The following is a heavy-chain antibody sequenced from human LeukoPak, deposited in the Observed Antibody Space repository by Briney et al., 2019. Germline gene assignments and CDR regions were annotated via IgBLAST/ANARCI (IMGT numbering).Heavy chain of an antibody. Sequence: ASVKVSCKASGYTFTGYYMHWVRQAPGQGLEWMGWINPNSGGTNYAQKFQGRVTMTRDTSISTAYMELSRLRSDDTAVYYCARDCGGDCYSDWFDPWGQGTLVTVSS. J-gene: IGHJ5*02. V-gene: IGHV1-2*02. CDR1: GYTFTGYY. D-gene: IGHD2-21*02. CDR2: INPNSGGT. CDR3: ARDCGGDCYSDWFDP.